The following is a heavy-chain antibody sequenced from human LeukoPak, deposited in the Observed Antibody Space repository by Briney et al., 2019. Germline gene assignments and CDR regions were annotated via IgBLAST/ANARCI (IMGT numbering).Heavy chain of an antibody. CDR2: IWYDGSNK. Sequence: GGSLRLSCAASGFTFSSYGMHWVRQAPGKGLEWVAVIWYDGSNKYYADSVKGRFTISRDNSKNTLYLQMNSLRAEDTAVYYCARGRTTVTPSIVDYWGQGTLVTVSS. CDR3: ARGRTTVTPSIVDY. J-gene: IGHJ4*02. V-gene: IGHV3-33*01. D-gene: IGHD4-17*01. CDR1: GFTFSSYG.